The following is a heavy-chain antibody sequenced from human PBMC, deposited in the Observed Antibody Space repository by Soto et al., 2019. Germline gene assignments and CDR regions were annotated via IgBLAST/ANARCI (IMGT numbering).Heavy chain of an antibody. CDR3: AKDPAEVSTNTYYYGMDV. V-gene: IGHV3-30*18. D-gene: IGHD1-20*01. CDR1: GFTFSSYG. J-gene: IGHJ6*02. Sequence: QPGGSLRLSCAASGFTFSSYGMHWVRQAPGKGLEWVAVISYDGSNKYYADSVKGRFTISRDNSKNTLYLQMNSLRAEDTAVYYCAKDPAEVSTNTYYYGMDVWGQGTTVTVSS. CDR2: ISYDGSNK.